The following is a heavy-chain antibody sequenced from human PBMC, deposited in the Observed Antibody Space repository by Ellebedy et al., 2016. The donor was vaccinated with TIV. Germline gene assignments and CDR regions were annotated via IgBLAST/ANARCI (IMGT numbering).Heavy chain of an antibody. CDR1: GFTFSSYS. J-gene: IGHJ4*02. CDR2: ISSSSSTI. D-gene: IGHD5-18*01. V-gene: IGHV3-48*02. Sequence: GESLKISXAASGFTFSSYSMNWVRQAPGKGLEWVSYISSSSSTIHYADSVKGRFTISRDNAKNSLYLQMNSLRDEDTAVYYCARDRGGYTYGNFDYWGRGTLVTVSS. CDR3: ARDRGGYTYGNFDY.